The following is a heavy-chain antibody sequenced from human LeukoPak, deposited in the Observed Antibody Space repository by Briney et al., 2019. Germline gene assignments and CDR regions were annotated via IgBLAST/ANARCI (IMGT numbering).Heavy chain of an antibody. D-gene: IGHD5-12*01. CDR1: GYTFSNYG. J-gene: IGHJ4*02. V-gene: IGHV1-18*01. CDR3: VRLTAYSGYVLMGFEY. CDR2: ISAYSGKT. Sequence: ASVKVSCKASGYTFSNYGITWVRQAPGQGLEWMGWISAYSGKTNSAQKLQGRVTFTTDTSTSTAYMELRSLRFDDTAVYYCVRLTAYSGYVLMGFEYWGQGTLVTVSS.